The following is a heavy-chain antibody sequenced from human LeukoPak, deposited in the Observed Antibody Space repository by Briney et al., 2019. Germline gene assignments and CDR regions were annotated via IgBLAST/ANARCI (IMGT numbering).Heavy chain of an antibody. D-gene: IGHD6-19*01. CDR1: GFTFSSYS. J-gene: IGHJ4*02. V-gene: IGHV3-48*04. Sequence: GGSLRLSCAASGFTFSSYSMNWVRQAPGKGLEWVSYISSSSSTIYYADSVKGRFTISRDNAKNSLYLQMNSLRAEDTAVYYCARDKRQYSSGWYYFDYWGQGTLVTVSS. CDR3: ARDKRQYSSGWYYFDY. CDR2: ISSSSSTI.